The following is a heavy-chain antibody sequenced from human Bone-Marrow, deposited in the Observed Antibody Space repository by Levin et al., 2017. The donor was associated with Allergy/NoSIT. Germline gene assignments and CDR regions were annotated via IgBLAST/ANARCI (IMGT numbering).Heavy chain of an antibody. CDR3: ARDPFDY. V-gene: IGHV3-7*04. J-gene: IGHJ4*02. Sequence: GGSLRLSCAASGFIFTNFWMSWVRQAPGKGLECVATIKPDGSDKFYAGSVKGRFTISRDNARNSLSLQMDSLRAEDTAVYYWARDPFDYWGQGTLVTVSS. CDR1: GFIFTNFW. CDR2: IKPDGSDK.